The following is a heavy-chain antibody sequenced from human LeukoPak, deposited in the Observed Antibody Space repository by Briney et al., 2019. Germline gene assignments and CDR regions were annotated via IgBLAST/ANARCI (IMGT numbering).Heavy chain of an antibody. CDR2: ISYDGSNK. V-gene: IGHV3-30*04. CDR1: GFTFSSYA. D-gene: IGHD5-18*01. J-gene: IGHJ4*02. CDR3: ARGRIQLWPI. Sequence: GGSLRLSCAASGFTFSSYAMHWVRQAPGKGLEWVAVISYDGSNKYYADSVKGRFTISRDNSKNTLYLQMNSLRAEDTAVYYCARGRIQLWPIWGQGTLVTVSS.